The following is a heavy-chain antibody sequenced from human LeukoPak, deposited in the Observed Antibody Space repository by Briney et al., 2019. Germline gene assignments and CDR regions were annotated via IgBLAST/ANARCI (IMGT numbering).Heavy chain of an antibody. CDR1: GGTFSRYA. CDR3: AREARWLSPGSWFDP. J-gene: IGHJ5*02. Sequence: GASVKVSCKASGGTFSRYAISWVRQAPGQGLEWMGRIIPILGIANYAQKFQGRVTITADKSTSTAYMELSSLRSEDTAVYYCAREARWLSPGSWFDPWGQGTLVTVSS. V-gene: IGHV1-69*04. D-gene: IGHD5-12*01. CDR2: IIPILGIA.